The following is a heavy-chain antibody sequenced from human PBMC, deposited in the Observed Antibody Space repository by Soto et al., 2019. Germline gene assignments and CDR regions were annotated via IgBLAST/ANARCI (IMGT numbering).Heavy chain of an antibody. Sequence: QVQLVQSGAEVKKPGASVKVSCKASGDTFTNFDFNWVRQATGQGLEWMGWMRANSGDTGHAQKFQGRVSMTRDTSMSTAYTELSSLSAEDTVVYYCAGYINGQGFKAWGQGPLVIVSS. CDR3: AGYINGQGFKA. J-gene: IGHJ5*02. D-gene: IGHD5-18*01. CDR1: GDTFTNFD. CDR2: MRANSGDT. V-gene: IGHV1-8*01.